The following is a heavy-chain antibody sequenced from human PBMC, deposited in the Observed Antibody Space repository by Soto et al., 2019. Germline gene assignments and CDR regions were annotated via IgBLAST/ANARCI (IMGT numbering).Heavy chain of an antibody. CDR1: GDSISSSFW. Sequence: SETQSLTCAVSGDSISSSFWWSWVRQPPGKGLEWIGEIYHTESTVYNPSLKSRVTISVDKSKNQFSLNLDSVTAADTAVYYCARYDFGTFDYWGRGILVTVSS. CDR3: ARYDFGTFDY. CDR2: IYHTEST. J-gene: IGHJ4*02. D-gene: IGHD4-17*01. V-gene: IGHV4-4*02.